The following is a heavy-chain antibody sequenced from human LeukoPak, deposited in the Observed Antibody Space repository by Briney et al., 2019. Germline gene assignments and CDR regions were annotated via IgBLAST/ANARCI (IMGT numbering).Heavy chain of an antibody. V-gene: IGHV4-59*01. CDR1: GGSISSYY. CDR2: IYYSGST. CDR3: ASWIVVVPAANGGFDP. Sequence: SETLSLTCTVSGGSISSYYWSWIRQPPGKGLEWIGYIYYSGSTNYNPSLKSRVTISVDTSKNQFSLKLSSVTAADTAVYYCASWIVVVPAANGGFDPWGQGTLVTVSS. J-gene: IGHJ5*02. D-gene: IGHD2-2*01.